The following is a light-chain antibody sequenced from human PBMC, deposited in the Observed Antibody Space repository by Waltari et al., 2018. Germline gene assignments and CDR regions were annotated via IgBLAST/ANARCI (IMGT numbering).Light chain of an antibody. CDR2: DVN. CDR1: SRDVVGYNY. J-gene: IGLJ3*02. Sequence: HSALAQPASVSGSPGQSITISCPGTSRDVVGYNYVSWYQQHPGKAPRLMIYDVNNRPSGVSNRFSGSKSGNTASLTISGLQAEDEADYYCSSFTRTNSWVFGGGTKLTVL. V-gene: IGLV2-14*03. CDR3: SSFTRTNSWV.